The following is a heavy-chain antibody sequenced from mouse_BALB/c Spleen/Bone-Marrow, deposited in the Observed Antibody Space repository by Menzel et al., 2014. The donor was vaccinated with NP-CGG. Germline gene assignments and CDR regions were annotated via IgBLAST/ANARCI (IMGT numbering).Heavy chain of an antibody. CDR2: ISSGGST. CDR1: GFTFSSYA. D-gene: IGHD2-10*02. V-gene: IGHV5-6-5*01. Sequence: EVKLVESGGGLVKPGGSLKLSCAASGFTFSSYAMSWVRQTPEKRLEWVASISSGGSTYYPDSVKGRFTISRDNARNILYLQVSSLRSEDTAMYYCAREEYGQKVYAMDYWGQGTSVTVSS. J-gene: IGHJ4*01. CDR3: AREEYGQKVYAMDY.